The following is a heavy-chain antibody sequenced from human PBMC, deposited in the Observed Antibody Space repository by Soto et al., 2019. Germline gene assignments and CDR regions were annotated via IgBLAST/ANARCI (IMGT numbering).Heavy chain of an antibody. CDR3: ARSGSIFGECSAPYHYFKYV. CDR1: GYTFTSYG. J-gene: IGHJ6*03. D-gene: IGHD2-21*01. V-gene: IGHV1-18*01. CDR2: ISAYNGNT. Sequence: GAAGKVSCKASGYTFTSYGISWGRPAPGQGLEGMGWISAYNGNTNYAQKLQGRVTMTTDTSTSTAYMELRSLRSDDTAVYYCARSGSIFGECSAPYHYFKYVWSKGTTVTGS.